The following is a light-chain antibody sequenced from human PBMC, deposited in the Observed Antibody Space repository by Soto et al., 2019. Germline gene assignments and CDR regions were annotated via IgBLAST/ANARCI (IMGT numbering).Light chain of an antibody. V-gene: IGLV1-40*01. CDR2: GNT. J-gene: IGLJ1*01. CDR1: SSNIGAGYD. Sequence: QSVLTQPPSVSGAPGQRVTISCTGSSSNIGAGYDVHWYQQVPGTAPKLLMYGNTNRPSGVPDRFSGSKSGTSASLAITGLQAEDEADYYCAAWDDSLDAYVFGSGTQLTVL. CDR3: AAWDDSLDAYV.